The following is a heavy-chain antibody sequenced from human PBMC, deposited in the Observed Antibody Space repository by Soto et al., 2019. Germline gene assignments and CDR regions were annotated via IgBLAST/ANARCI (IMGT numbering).Heavy chain of an antibody. J-gene: IGHJ4*02. CDR1: GYTFTSYD. V-gene: IGHV1-8*01. CDR3: VRGRVMITFGVVIVIDY. CDR2: INPNTGYT. D-gene: IGHD3-16*02. Sequence: GASVKVSCEASGYTFTSYDINWVRQATGQGLGWMGWINPNTGYTDYAQKFQGRVTLTGNTSITTAYMELSSLRSEDTAVYYCVRGRVMITFGVVIVIDYWGQGSPVTVSS.